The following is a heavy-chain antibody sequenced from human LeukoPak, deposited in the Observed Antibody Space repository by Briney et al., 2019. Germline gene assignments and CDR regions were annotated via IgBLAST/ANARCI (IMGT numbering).Heavy chain of an antibody. V-gene: IGHV5-51*01. CDR2: IYPGDSDT. D-gene: IGHD1-26*01. Sequence: GQALKISCMGSGYSFTSYWIGWLRQMPGKGLEWMGIIYPGDSDTRYSPSFQGQVTISADKSISTAYLQWSSLKASDTAMYYCARLQSGSHAGLDYWGQGTLVTVSS. J-gene: IGHJ4*02. CDR3: ARLQSGSHAGLDY. CDR1: GYSFTSYW.